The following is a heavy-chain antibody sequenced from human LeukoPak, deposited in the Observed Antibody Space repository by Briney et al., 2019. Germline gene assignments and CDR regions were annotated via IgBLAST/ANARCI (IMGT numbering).Heavy chain of an antibody. CDR2: INQDGSQK. CDR1: GFTFSSYW. CDR3: ARDWFDGDYDRFDY. Sequence: GGSLRLSCAVSGFTFSSYWMFWFRQAPGKGLEWVANINQDGSQKFSVDSVKGRFTISRDNAKNSLSLQMNSLRVEDTAVYYCARDWFDGDYDRFDYWGQGTLVTVSS. D-gene: IGHD4-17*01. V-gene: IGHV3-7*03. J-gene: IGHJ4*02.